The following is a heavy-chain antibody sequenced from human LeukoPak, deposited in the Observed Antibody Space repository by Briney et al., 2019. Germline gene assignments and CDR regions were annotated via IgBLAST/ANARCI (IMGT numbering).Heavy chain of an antibody. Sequence: TGGSLRLSCSASGFTFSSYAMHWVRQAPGNGLEYVSAISSNGGTIYYADSAKGRFTISRDNSKNTLYLQMSSLRVEDTAVYYCVKGSEAYCDSKSDYWGQGTLVTVSS. V-gene: IGHV3-64D*09. CDR2: ISSNGGTI. CDR1: GFTFSSYA. CDR3: VKGSEAYCDSKSDY. J-gene: IGHJ4*02. D-gene: IGHD3-22*01.